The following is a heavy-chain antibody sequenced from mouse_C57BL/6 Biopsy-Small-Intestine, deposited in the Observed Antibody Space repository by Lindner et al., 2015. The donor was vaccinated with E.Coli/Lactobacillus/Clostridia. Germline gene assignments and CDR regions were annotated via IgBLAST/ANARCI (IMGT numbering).Heavy chain of an antibody. CDR1: GYSFTSYY. CDR2: IYPGSGNT. J-gene: IGHJ4*01. Sequence: QLQESGPELVKPGASVKISCKSSGYSFTSYYIHWVKQRPGQGLEWIGWIYPGSGNTKYNEKFKGKATLTADTSSSTAYMQLSSLTSEDSAVYYCARRWDYYAMDYWGQGTSVTVSS. D-gene: IGHD1-1*02. CDR3: ARRWDYYAMDY. V-gene: IGHV1-66*01.